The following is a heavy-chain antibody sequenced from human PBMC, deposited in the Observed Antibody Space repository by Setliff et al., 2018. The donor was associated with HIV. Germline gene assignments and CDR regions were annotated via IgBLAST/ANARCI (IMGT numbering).Heavy chain of an antibody. CDR2: IYYTENT. V-gene: IGHV4-34*01. CDR3: ATLRWLRSKHSDY. D-gene: IGHD5-12*01. Sequence: SETLSLTCAVYGGSFSGYYWSWIRQPPGKGLEWIGAIYYTENTYYNPSLKSRVTMSVDTSKNQFSLKLRSVTAADMAVYFCATLRWLRSKHSDYWGQGILVTVSS. J-gene: IGHJ4*01. CDR1: GGSFSGYY.